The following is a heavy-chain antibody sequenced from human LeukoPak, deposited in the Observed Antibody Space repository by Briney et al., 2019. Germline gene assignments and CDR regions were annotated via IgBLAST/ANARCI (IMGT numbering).Heavy chain of an antibody. J-gene: IGHJ3*02. CDR2: ICGSGGST. Sequence: GGSLRLSCAGSGFTFDNYAMTWVRQAPGKGLEWVSAICGSGGSTYYAHSVKGRFTISRDNSKNTMYLQLNSLRAEDTAVYHCAKAHTTVTTYAAFDIWGQGTMVTVSS. D-gene: IGHD4-17*01. CDR3: AKAHTTVTTYAAFDI. CDR1: GFTFDNYA. V-gene: IGHV3-23*01.